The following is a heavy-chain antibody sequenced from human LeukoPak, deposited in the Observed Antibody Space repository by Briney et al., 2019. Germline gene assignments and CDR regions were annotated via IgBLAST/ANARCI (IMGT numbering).Heavy chain of an antibody. CDR2: IYYSGST. J-gene: IGHJ6*02. V-gene: IGHV4-59*01. D-gene: IGHD6-13*01. Sequence: SETLSLTCTVSGGSISSYYWSWIRQPPGKGLEWIGYIYYSGSTNYNPPLKSRVTISVDTSKNQFSLKLSSVTAADTAVYYCARSIVSSSWTYYYYYYGMDVWGQGTTVTVSS. CDR3: ARSIVSSSWTYYYYYYGMDV. CDR1: GGSISSYY.